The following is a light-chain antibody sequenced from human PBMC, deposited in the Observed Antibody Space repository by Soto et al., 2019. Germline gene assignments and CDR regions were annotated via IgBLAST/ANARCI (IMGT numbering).Light chain of an antibody. Sequence: EIVSTHSPGTLSFSPGEIATLSGRGSQSVTSRYLAWYQQKPGQAPRRLIYGASSRATGIPDRFSGSGSGTDFTLTISSLEPEDFAVYYCQQRSNWPITFGQGTRLEIK. V-gene: IGKV3D-20*02. J-gene: IGKJ5*01. CDR3: QQRSNWPIT. CDR1: QSVTSRY. CDR2: GAS.